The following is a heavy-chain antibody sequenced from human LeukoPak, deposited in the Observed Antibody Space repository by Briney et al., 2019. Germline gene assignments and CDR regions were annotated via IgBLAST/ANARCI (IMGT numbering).Heavy chain of an antibody. CDR1: GFRFANSW. CDR2: IYPDDPDI. D-gene: IGHD3-22*01. J-gene: IGHJ3*01. Sequence: GESLKVSCKGSGFRFANSWIGWVRQVSGKGLEWMGTIYPDDPDIRYSPSFQGQVTISGDKSSSTVYLQWNSLKASDTAMYFCAKKRSSGYYDSGGYAIDAFDVWGQGTMVTVSS. V-gene: IGHV5-51*01. CDR3: AKKRSSGYYDSGGYAIDAFDV.